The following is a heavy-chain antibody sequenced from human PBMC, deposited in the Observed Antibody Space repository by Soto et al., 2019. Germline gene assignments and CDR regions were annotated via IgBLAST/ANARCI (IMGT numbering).Heavy chain of an antibody. J-gene: IGHJ3*01. V-gene: IGHV2-5*02. Sequence: SGPTLVNPTQTLTLTCSLSGFSITTYGVGVGWVRQPPGKALEWLAFTYWDDDNRYNPSLKSRLSTVKDISRNQVVLTMTNMDPADTATYYCAHRLTLTSTWNYGAFDFWGQGALVTVS. CDR2: TYWDDDN. CDR1: GFSITTYGVG. D-gene: IGHD1-7*01. CDR3: AHRLTLTSTWNYGAFDF.